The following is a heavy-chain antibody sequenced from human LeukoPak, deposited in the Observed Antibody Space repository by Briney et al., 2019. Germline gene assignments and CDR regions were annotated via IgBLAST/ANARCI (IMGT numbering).Heavy chain of an antibody. CDR1: GDTF. Sequence: ASVKVSCKTSGDTFIHWVRQAPGQGLEYMGWISPNSGGAKFAQKFQGRATMTRDTSISTVYMELSSLTSDDTAMYYCAREDCRSDRCHQAFDIWGQGTLVTVSP. D-gene: IGHD3-16*02. CDR2: ISPNSGGA. J-gene: IGHJ3*02. CDR3: AREDCRSDRCHQAFDI. V-gene: IGHV1-2*02.